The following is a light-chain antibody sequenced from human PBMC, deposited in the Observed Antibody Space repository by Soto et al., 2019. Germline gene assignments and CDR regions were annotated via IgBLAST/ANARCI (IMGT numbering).Light chain of an antibody. V-gene: IGKV3-20*01. CDR2: GAS. CDR3: QQYGSSPRT. J-gene: IGKJ1*01. Sequence: EIVLTQSPGTLSLSPGERATLSCRASQSVFNNHIGWYQQKPGQAPRRLIYGASSRATGIPDRFSDSGSGTDFTLTISRLEPEDFAVYYCQQYGSSPRTFGQGTKVDIK. CDR1: QSVFNNH.